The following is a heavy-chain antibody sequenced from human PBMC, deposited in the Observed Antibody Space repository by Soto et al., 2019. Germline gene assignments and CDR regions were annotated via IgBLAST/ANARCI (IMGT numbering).Heavy chain of an antibody. D-gene: IGHD4-17*01. V-gene: IGHV3-23*01. Sequence: EVQLLESGGGLVQPGGSLRLSCAASGFTFSSYAMSWVRQAPGKGLEWVSAISGSGGSTYYADSVKGRFTISRDNAKNTLYLQMNSLRAEDTAVYYCAKDKDYGDYGGGFDPWGQGTLVTVSS. CDR3: AKDKDYGDYGGGFDP. CDR1: GFTFSSYA. J-gene: IGHJ5*02. CDR2: ISGSGGST.